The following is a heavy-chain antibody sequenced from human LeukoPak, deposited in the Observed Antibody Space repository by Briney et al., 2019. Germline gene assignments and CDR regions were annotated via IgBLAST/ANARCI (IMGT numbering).Heavy chain of an antibody. CDR3: ARDPGLVGRNWFDP. J-gene: IGHJ5*02. V-gene: IGHV3-30-3*01. D-gene: IGHD6-19*01. CDR2: ISYDGSNK. CDR1: GFTFSSYA. Sequence: GGSLRLSCAASGFTFSSYAMHWVRQAPGKGLEWVAVISYDGSNKYYADSVKGRFTISRDNSKNTLYLQMNSLRAEDTAVYYCARDPGLVGRNWFDPWGQGTLVTVSS.